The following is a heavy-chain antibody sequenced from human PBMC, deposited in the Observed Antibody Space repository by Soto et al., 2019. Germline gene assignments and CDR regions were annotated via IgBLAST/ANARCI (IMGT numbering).Heavy chain of an antibody. CDR1: GFTFSSYG. Sequence: GGSLRLSCAASGFTFSSYGMHWVRQAPGKGLEWVAVIWYDGSNKYYADSVKGRFTISRDNSKNTLYLQMNSLRAEDTAVYYCASLNQWDCSGGSCYPGNYCYYMDVWGKGTTVTVSS. D-gene: IGHD2-15*01. CDR3: ASLNQWDCSGGSCYPGNYCYYMDV. CDR2: IWYDGSNK. V-gene: IGHV3-33*01. J-gene: IGHJ6*03.